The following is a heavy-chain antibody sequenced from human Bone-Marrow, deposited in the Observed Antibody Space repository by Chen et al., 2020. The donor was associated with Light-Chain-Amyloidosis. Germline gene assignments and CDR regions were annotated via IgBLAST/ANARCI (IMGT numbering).Heavy chain of an antibody. Sequence: EVQLVESGGGLLQRGGSLRPSCAASGFAFSSYAMSWVRQAPGKGLEWVAAIRGGGGSRYYGASVKGRFSISRDNSETARFRQMNGLRSEDTAVYYCAKDISYDDILPGYPADAFDIWGQGTMVTVSS. CDR3: AKDISYDDILPGYPADAFDI. J-gene: IGHJ3*02. V-gene: IGHV3-23*04. D-gene: IGHD3-9*01. CDR1: GFAFSSYA. CDR2: IRGGGGSR.